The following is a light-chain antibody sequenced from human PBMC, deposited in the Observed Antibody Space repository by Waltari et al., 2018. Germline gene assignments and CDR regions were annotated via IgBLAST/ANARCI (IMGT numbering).Light chain of an antibody. CDR1: SSHVASYNL. Sequence: QSALTQPASVSGSPGPSITISCTGTSSHVASYNLVSWYQQHPGKAPKLMMYEVSKRPSGVSNRFSGSKSANTASLTISGLQAEDEADYHCCSYVGSSTWVYGGGTKLTVL. J-gene: IGLJ3*02. CDR3: CSYVGSSTWV. CDR2: EVS. V-gene: IGLV2-23*02.